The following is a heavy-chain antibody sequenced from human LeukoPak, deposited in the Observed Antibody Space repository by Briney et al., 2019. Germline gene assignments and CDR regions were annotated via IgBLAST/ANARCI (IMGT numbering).Heavy chain of an antibody. CDR2: VYYSGST. Sequence: SETLSLTCTVSGLSFEHYFWSWIRQPPGKGLEWVGYVYYSGSTDYSPSLESRLTISADTSKNQFSLELRSVTAADTAVYYCASHRRSHGSEYWGQGTLVTVSS. D-gene: IGHD3-10*01. V-gene: IGHV4-59*08. J-gene: IGHJ4*02. CDR1: GLSFEHYF. CDR3: ASHRRSHGSEY.